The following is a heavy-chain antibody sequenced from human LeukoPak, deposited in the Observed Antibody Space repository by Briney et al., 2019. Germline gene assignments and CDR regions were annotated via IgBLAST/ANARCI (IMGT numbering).Heavy chain of an antibody. D-gene: IGHD3-10*01. J-gene: IGHJ5*02. CDR3: AGERITMVRGVIITELWFDP. V-gene: IGHV4-4*07. Sequence: SKTLSLTCTVSGGSISSYYWSWIRQPAGKGLEWIGRIYTSGSTNYNPSLKSRVTISVDKSKNQFSLKLSSVTAADTAVYYCAGERITMVRGVIITELWFDPWGQGTLVTVSS. CDR1: GGSISSYY. CDR2: IYTSGST.